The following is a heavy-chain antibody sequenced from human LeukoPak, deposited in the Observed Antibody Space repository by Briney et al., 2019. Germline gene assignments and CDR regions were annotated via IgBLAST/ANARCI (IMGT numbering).Heavy chain of an antibody. CDR3: AKRQRLVKVYYGMDV. CDR1: GFSISSNG. Sequence: PGGSLRLSCAGSGFSISSNGMSWVRQAPGKGLEWVSAINESPPRTYYADSVKGRFTISRDDSKNTLYLQMNSPKAEDTAIYYCAKRQRLVKVYYGMDVWGQGTTVTVSS. J-gene: IGHJ6*02. V-gene: IGHV3-23*01. CDR2: INESPPRT. D-gene: IGHD2-8*02.